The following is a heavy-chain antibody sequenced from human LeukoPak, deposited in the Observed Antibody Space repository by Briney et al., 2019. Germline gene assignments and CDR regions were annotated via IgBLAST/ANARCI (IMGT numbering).Heavy chain of an antibody. CDR3: AKAGRVASSHYGMDV. V-gene: IGHV3-23*01. Sequence: GGFLRPSRAASGFTFSYYSMNWVRQAPEKMLWLVSIICGSGGSTYYADSVKGRFSISRDNSKDRLYLQMNSLRAEDTAVYYCAKAGRVASSHYGMDVWGQGTTVTVSS. D-gene: IGHD6-6*01. CDR1: GFTFSYYS. CDR2: ICGSGGST. J-gene: IGHJ6*02.